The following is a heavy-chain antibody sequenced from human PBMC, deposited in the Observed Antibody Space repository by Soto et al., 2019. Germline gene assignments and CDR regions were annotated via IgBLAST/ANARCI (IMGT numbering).Heavy chain of an antibody. V-gene: IGHV3-66*01. Sequence: EVRLVESGGGLVQPGGSLRLSCAASGFTVSNKYMSWVRQAPGKGLEWVSVIYSGGSTFYADSVRGRFTISRDNSKNTVYLQINSRRAEDTAAYDCARDPWAADYWGQGTLVTVSS. CDR3: ARDPWAADY. D-gene: IGHD3-16*01. CDR2: IYSGGST. J-gene: IGHJ4*02. CDR1: GFTVSNKY.